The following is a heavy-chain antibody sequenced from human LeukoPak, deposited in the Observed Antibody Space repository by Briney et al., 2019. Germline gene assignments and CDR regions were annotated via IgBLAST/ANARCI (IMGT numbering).Heavy chain of an antibody. J-gene: IGHJ4*02. Sequence: GGSLRLSCAASGFAVSSNYMSWVRQAPGKGLEWVSAIYSGGSTYYADSVKGRFTISRHNSKNTLYLQMNSLRAEDTAVYYCARDSKGSAYYYDSSGYKAYFDYWGQGTLVTVSS. D-gene: IGHD3-22*01. CDR2: IYSGGST. CDR3: ARDSKGSAYYYDSSGYKAYFDY. V-gene: IGHV3-53*04. CDR1: GFAVSSNY.